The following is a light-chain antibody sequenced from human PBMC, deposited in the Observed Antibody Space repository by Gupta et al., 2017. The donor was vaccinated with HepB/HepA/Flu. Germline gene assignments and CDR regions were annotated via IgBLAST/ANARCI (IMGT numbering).Light chain of an antibody. CDR1: SSDY. Sequence: SALTQPASLSGSPGQSITISCTGTSSDYVSWYQQYPGKAPKLLIYNVSDRPSGVSHRFSGSKSGNTASLSSAGLQTEDEAYYYCSSYTYTTTLVVFGGGTKLTVL. CDR2: NVS. CDR3: SSYTYTTTLVV. J-gene: IGLJ2*01. V-gene: IGLV2-14*03.